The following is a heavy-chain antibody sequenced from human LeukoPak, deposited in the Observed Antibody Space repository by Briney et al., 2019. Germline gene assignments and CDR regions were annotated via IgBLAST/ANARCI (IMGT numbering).Heavy chain of an antibody. V-gene: IGHV3-33*01. CDR2: IWYDGSNK. Sequence: GGSLRLSCAASGFTFSSYGMHWVRQAPGKGLEGVAVIWYDGSNKYYADSVKGRFTISRDNSKNTLYLQMNSLRAEDPAVYYCARDAMVGTNWGQGTLVTVSS. CDR3: ARDAMVGTN. D-gene: IGHD6-19*01. CDR1: GFTFSSYG. J-gene: IGHJ4*02.